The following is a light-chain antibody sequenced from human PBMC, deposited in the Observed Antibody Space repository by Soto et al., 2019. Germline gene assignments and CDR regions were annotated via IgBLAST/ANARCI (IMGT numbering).Light chain of an antibody. J-gene: IGLJ3*02. CDR2: EVT. CDR1: SSDVGSYNL. CDR3: CSYATTTAM. Sequence: QSALTQPASVSGSPGQSITISCTGTSSDVGSYNLVSWYQQHPGKAPKLIIYEVTKRPSGISNRFSGSKSGNTASLTISGLQAFYVADYFCCSYATTTAMFGGGTNLTVL. V-gene: IGLV2-23*02.